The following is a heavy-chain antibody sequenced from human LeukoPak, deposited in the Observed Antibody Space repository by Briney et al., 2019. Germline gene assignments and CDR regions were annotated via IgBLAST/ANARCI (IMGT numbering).Heavy chain of an antibody. CDR1: GFTFSNYG. CDR2: IWYDGSNK. Sequence: GGSLRLSCAASGFTFSNYGMHWVRQAPGKGLEWVAVIWYDGSNKYYADSVKGRFTISRDNSKNTLYLQMNSLRAEDTAVYYCAKDSGSRYCSSTSCYFFDYWGQGTLVTVSS. CDR3: AKDSGSRYCSSTSCYFFDY. D-gene: IGHD2-2*01. V-gene: IGHV3-33*06. J-gene: IGHJ4*02.